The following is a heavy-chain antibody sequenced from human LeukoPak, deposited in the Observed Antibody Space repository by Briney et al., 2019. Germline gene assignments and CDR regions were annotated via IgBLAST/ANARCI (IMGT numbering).Heavy chain of an antibody. CDR3: ARGGSSFGC. J-gene: IGHJ4*02. Sequence: GGSLRLSCAASGFTFSSYEMNWVRQAPGKGPEWVSYISSVGTTRYYADSVKGRFTISRDNAKNSLYLQMNSLRAEDTAVYYCARGGSSFGCWGQGTLVTVSS. CDR2: ISSVGTTR. D-gene: IGHD1-26*01. V-gene: IGHV3-48*03. CDR1: GFTFSSYE.